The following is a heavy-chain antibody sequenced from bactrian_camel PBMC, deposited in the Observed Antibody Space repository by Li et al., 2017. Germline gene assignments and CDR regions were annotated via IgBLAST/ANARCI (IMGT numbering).Heavy chain of an antibody. V-gene: IGHV3S40*01. CDR2: IDSRGETT. CDR1: GITFSTYY. J-gene: IGHJ7*01. Sequence: VQLVESGGGLVQPGGSLRLSCAASGITFSTYYMTWVRQAPGKGLEWVSRIDSRGETTYYVDSVKGRFTVSRDNAKNKLYLHLNSLKPEDTAMYYCAQGSPSPLFDHYGMDYWGKGTQVTVS.